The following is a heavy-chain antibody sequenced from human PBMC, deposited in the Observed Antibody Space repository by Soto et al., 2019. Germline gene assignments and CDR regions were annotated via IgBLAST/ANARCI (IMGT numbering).Heavy chain of an antibody. CDR1: GYTFTSYD. CDR3: ARDYDIVTGYYSYYYGMDV. V-gene: IGHV1-8*01. Sequence: QVQLVQSGAEVKKPGASVKVSCKASGYTFTSYDINWVRQATGQGLEWMGWMNPNSGNTGYAQKFQGRVTMTRNTSISTAYMELSSLRSEDTAVYYCARDYDIVTGYYSYYYGMDVWGQGTTVTVSS. J-gene: IGHJ6*02. D-gene: IGHD3-9*01. CDR2: MNPNSGNT.